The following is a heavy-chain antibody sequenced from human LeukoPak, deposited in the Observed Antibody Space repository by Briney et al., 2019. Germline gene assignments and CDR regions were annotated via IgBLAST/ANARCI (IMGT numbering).Heavy chain of an antibody. D-gene: IGHD6-6*01. CDR3: ARAISVTGSSSKGWFDP. CDR2: IIPIFGTA. V-gene: IGHV1-69*13. J-gene: IGHJ5*02. Sequence: GASVKVSCKASGGTFSSYAISWVRQAPGQGLEWMGGIIPIFGTANYAQKFQGRVTITADESTSTAYMELSSLRSEDTAVYYCARAISVTGSSSKGWFDPWGQGTLVTVSS. CDR1: GGTFSSYA.